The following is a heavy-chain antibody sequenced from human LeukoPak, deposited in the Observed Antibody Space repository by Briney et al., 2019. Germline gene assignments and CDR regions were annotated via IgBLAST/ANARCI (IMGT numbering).Heavy chain of an antibody. V-gene: IGHV3-21*01. Sequence: KPGGALLLSCPASGFTFSRDSMNWVRPAPGKGLEWVSYISSSGSSIYYAYSVKGRFTMSRDNAKNSLYLQMNSLSAEDTAVYSCTRPRTGTPDYWGQGTLVTVSS. CDR2: ISSSGSSI. D-gene: IGHD1-7*01. CDR1: GFTFSRDS. J-gene: IGHJ4*02. CDR3: TRPRTGTPDY.